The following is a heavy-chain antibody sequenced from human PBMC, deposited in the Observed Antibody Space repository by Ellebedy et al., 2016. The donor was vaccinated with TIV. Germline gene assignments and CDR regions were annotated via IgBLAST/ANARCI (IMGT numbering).Heavy chain of an antibody. V-gene: IGHV3-49*04. CDR3: TSYYDLLTARGLGAFDN. D-gene: IGHD3-9*01. J-gene: IGHJ3*02. Sequence: PGGSLRLSCAASGFSFSDYLMSWVRQSPGKGLEWIGYIRGKSHGATTEYAASVKGRFTISRDDSRSIVYLQMSSLKTEDTAVYYCTSYYDLLTARGLGAFDNWGQGTMVSVSA. CDR1: GFSFSDYL. CDR2: IRGKSHGATT.